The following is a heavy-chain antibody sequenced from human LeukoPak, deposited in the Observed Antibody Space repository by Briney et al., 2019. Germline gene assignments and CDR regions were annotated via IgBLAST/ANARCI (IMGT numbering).Heavy chain of an antibody. CDR1: GVTFSSYW. CDR3: VRTPA. CDR2: IKEDGSEK. J-gene: IGHJ5*02. V-gene: IGHV3-7*03. Sequence: GGSLRLSCAASGVTFSSYWMSWVRQAPGKGLEWGANIKEDGSEKYYVDSVKGRFTISRDNAKNSLYLQMNSLTAEGTAVYYCVRTPAWGQGTLVTVSS.